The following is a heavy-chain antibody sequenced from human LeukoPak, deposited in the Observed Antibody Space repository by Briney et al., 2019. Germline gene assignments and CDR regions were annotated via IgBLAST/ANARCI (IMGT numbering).Heavy chain of an antibody. CDR3: ARALGYSYWYFDL. Sequence: PSETLTLTCTVSGGSISSSSYYWGWIRQPPGKGLEWIGSIYYSGSTYYNPSLKSRVTISVDTSKNQLSLKLSSVTAADTAVYYCARALGYSYWYFDLWGRGTLVSVSA. CDR1: GGSISSSSYY. J-gene: IGHJ2*01. D-gene: IGHD3-22*01. CDR2: IYYSGST. V-gene: IGHV4-39*07.